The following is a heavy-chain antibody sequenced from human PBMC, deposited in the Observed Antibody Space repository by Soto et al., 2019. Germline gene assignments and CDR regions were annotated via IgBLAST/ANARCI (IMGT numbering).Heavy chain of an antibody. J-gene: IGHJ6*02. V-gene: IGHV4-30-4*01. CDR3: ARDAVTTTWVYYYYGMDV. Sequence: LSLTCTVSGGSISSGDYYWSWIRQPPGKGLEWIGYIYYSGSTYYNPSLKSRVTISVDTSKNQFSLKLSSVTAADTAVYYCARDAVTTTWVYYYYGMDVWGQGTTVTVSS. CDR2: IYYSGST. D-gene: IGHD4-4*01. CDR1: GGSISSGDYY.